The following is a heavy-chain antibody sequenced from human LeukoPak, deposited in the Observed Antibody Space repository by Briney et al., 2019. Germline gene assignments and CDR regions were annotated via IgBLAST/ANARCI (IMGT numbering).Heavy chain of an antibody. CDR1: GYTFTDYY. J-gene: IGHJ5*02. V-gene: IGHV1-2*02. CDR3: AREGRAAADTNWFDP. CDR2: INPSSGGT. Sequence: ASVKVSCKASGYTFTDYYIHWVRQAPGQGLEWMGWINPSSGGTTYAQKFQGRVSMTRDSSISTTYMELRRLTSDDTAVFYCAREGRAAADTNWFDPWGQGTLVTVS. D-gene: IGHD6-13*01.